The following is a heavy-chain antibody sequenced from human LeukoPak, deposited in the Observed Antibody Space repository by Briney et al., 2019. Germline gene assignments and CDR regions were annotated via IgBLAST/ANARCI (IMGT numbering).Heavy chain of an antibody. CDR1: GFTFSSYG. D-gene: IGHD6-6*01. J-gene: IGHJ4*02. V-gene: IGHV3-48*01. CDR3: ARGEYSSSPGYFDY. CDR2: ISGSSSTI. Sequence: GGSLRLSCAASGFTFSSYGMNWVRQAPGKGLEWVSYISGSSSTIYYADSVKGRFTISRDNAKNSLYLQMNSLRAEDTAVYYCARGEYSSSPGYFDYWGQGTLVTVSS.